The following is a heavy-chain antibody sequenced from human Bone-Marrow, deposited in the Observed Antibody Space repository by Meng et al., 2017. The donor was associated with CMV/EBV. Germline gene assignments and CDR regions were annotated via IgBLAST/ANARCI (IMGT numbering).Heavy chain of an antibody. Sequence: GGSLRLSCAASGFTVSSNSMSWVRQAPGKGLEWVSLIYSGGNTYYADSVKGRFTISRDNSKSTLWLQMNSLRAEDTAVYYCATSSRIAAAGVDYWGQGTLVTVSS. V-gene: IGHV3-66*02. CDR1: GFTVSSNS. CDR3: ATSSRIAAAGVDY. D-gene: IGHD6-13*01. J-gene: IGHJ4*02. CDR2: IYSGGNT.